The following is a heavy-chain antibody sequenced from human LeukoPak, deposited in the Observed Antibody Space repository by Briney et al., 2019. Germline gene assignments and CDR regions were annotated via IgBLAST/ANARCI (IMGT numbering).Heavy chain of an antibody. CDR3: ARHATGTDY. J-gene: IGHJ4*02. Sequence: GESLKISCRVSGYTFTSYWIGWVRQMPGKGLEWMGIIYPGDSDTRYSPSFQGQVTISADKSISTACLQWSSLRASDTAIYYCARHATGTDYWGQGTLVTVS. V-gene: IGHV5-51*01. CDR1: GYTFTSYW. D-gene: IGHD1-1*01. CDR2: IYPGDSDT.